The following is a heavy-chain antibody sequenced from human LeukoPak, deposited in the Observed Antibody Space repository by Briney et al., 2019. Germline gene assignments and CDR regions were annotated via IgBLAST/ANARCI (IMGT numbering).Heavy chain of an antibody. CDR1: GGSIRSSYYY. CDR2: IYDSGST. V-gene: IGHV4-39*07. CDR3: ARMRTLDY. J-gene: IGHJ4*02. Sequence: SETLSLTCTVSGGSIRSSYYYWGWIRQPPGKGLEWIGSIYDSGSTYYNPSLKSRVTISVDTSKNQFSLKLSSVTAADTAVYYCARMRTLDYWGQGTLVTVSS. D-gene: IGHD2/OR15-2a*01.